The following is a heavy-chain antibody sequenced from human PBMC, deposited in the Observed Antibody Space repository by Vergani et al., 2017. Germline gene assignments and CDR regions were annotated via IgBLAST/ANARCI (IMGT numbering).Heavy chain of an antibody. D-gene: IGHD6-19*01. CDR3: ARHSVLCSSGWYAPFDY. CDR2: IYYSGST. Sequence: QLQLQESGPGLVKPSETLSLTCTVSGGSISSSSYYWGWIRQPPGKGLEWIGSIYYSGSTYYNPSLKSRVTISVDTSTNQFSLKLISFTAADTALYYCARHSVLCSSGWYAPFDYWGQGTLVTVSS. V-gene: IGHV4-39*01. CDR1: GGSISSSSYY. J-gene: IGHJ4*02.